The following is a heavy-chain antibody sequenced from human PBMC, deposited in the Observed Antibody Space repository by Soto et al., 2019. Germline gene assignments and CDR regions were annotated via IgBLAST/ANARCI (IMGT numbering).Heavy chain of an antibody. D-gene: IGHD3-16*02. J-gene: IGHJ4*02. V-gene: IGHV4-4*07. CDR1: GDSLSTYY. CDR3: ARESVSGTYRFDS. CDR2: IHDTGRT. Sequence: SETLSLTCTVSGDSLSTYYWSWIRQPAGEGLEWIGRIHDTGRTNYNPSLKSRVTMSVDTSKNQFSLRVNSVTAADTAVYYCARESVSGTYRFDSWGQGALVTVSS.